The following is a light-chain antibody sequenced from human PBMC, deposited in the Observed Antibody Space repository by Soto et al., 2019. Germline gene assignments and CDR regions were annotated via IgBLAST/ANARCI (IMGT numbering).Light chain of an antibody. CDR3: QQRSNWPLT. J-gene: IGKJ5*01. CDR2: DAS. CDR1: QSISDT. Sequence: EIVLTQSPATLSVSPGGRATLSCRASQSISDTLAWYQQKPGQAPRLLIYDASNRATGIPARFSGSGSGTDFTLTISSLEPEDFAVYYCQQRSNWPLTFGQGTRLEI. V-gene: IGKV3-11*01.